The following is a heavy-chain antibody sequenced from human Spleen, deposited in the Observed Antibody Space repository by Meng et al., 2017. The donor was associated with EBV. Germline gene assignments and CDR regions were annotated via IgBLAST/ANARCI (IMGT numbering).Heavy chain of an antibody. V-gene: IGHV1-69*18. CDR2: LIPDFGTP. CDR3: ARESGRGYTPDF. J-gene: IGHJ4*02. CDR1: GGAFRSAA. D-gene: IGHD3-10*01. Sequence: GQVVQSGGEVKKRGSSVTVSCKASGGAFRSAASTGVRQAPGQGLEWMGRLIPDFGTPDYAPNDQDRVTITADESTSTAYMELNSLTTEDTAIYYCARESGRGYTPDFWGQGTLVTVSS.